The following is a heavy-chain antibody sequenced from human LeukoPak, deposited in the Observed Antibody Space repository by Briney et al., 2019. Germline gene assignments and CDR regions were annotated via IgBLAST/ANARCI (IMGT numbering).Heavy chain of an antibody. CDR2: IIPIFGTA. D-gene: IGHD3-10*01. CDR1: GYTFTSYA. Sequence: SVKVSCKASGYTFTSYAISWVRQAPGQGLEWMGGIIPIFGTANYAQKFQGRVTITADESTSTAYMELSSLRSEDTAVYYCARRDGYYYGSGSSNWFDPWGQGTLVTVSS. V-gene: IGHV1-69*13. J-gene: IGHJ5*02. CDR3: ARRDGYYYGSGSSNWFDP.